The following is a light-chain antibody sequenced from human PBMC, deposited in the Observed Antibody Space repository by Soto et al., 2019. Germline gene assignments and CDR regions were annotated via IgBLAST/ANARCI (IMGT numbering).Light chain of an antibody. CDR1: QSISRW. V-gene: IGKV1-5*03. CDR3: QQYTTYPGT. J-gene: IGKJ1*01. CDR2: KTS. Sequence: SPSTLSASVGDRVTINCRANQSISRWLAWYQQKPGKAPKLLIYKTSILENGVPSRFSGSGSGTEFTLTIRSLQPDDFATYYCQQYTTYPGTFGQGTKVDIK.